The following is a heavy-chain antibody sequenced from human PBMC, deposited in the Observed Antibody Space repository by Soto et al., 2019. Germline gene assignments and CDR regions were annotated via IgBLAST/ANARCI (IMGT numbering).Heavy chain of an antibody. V-gene: IGHV3-15*07. CDR1: GFSFKDAW. Sequence: EVQLVESGGGFVESGGSLRLSCAASGFSFKDAWMTWVHQAPGKGLEWVGRIKSSTDGGTADYGAAVKGRFTMLRDDSKKTLYLHMDGLKREDTGVYFCPSFFNLRGRLFDSWGPGPQVTVSS. CDR3: PSFFNLRGRLFDS. D-gene: IGHD3-16*01. CDR2: IKSSTDGGTA. J-gene: IGHJ4*02.